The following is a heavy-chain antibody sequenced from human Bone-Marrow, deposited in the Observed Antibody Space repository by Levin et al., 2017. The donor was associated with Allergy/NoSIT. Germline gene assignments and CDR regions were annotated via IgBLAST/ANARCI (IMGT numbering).Heavy chain of an antibody. Sequence: HTGGSLRLSCAASGFSVSNNFLNWVRQVPGKGLEWVSLIYSGGSTHYADSVKGRFTISRDNSRNTLYLQMNSLRVEDTAVYYCARDGQGHSSSPYWGQGTLVTVSS. CDR2: IYSGGST. D-gene: IGHD6-6*01. CDR1: GFSVSNNF. J-gene: IGHJ4*02. V-gene: IGHV3-66*01. CDR3: ARDGQGHSSSPY.